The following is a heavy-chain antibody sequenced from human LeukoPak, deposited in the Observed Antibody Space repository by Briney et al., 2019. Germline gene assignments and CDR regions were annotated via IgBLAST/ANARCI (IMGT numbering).Heavy chain of an antibody. D-gene: IGHD6-19*01. CDR2: IYTSGST. J-gene: IGHJ6*02. CDR1: GGSISSGSYY. CDR3: ARDRPAGSGWYDYYYGMDV. Sequence: PSETLSLTCTVSGGSISSGSYYWSWIRQPAGTGLEWIGRIYTSGSTNYNPSLKSRVTISVDTSKNQFSLKLSSVTAADTAVYYCARDRPAGSGWYDYYYGMDVWGQGTTVTVSS. V-gene: IGHV4-61*02.